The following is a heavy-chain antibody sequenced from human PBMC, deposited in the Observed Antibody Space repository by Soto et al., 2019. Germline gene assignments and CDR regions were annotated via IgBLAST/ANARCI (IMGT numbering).Heavy chain of an antibody. CDR3: PRDSSGSHWYFDL. CDR2: TYYRSKWYN. D-gene: IGHD6-19*01. J-gene: IGHJ2*01. V-gene: IGHV6-1*02. CDR1: GDSVSSATAT. Sequence: QVQLQQSGPGLVKPSQTLSLICAISGDSVSSATATWSWIRQSPSRGLEWLGRTYYRSKWYNDYDVSGKSRIAITPDTSKNQFSLQLSSVTHEDTAVYFCPRDSSGSHWYFDLWGRGTLVTVSS.